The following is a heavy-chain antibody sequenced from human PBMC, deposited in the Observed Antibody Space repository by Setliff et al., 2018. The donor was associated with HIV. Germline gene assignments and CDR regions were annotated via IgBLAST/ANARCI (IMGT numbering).Heavy chain of an antibody. V-gene: IGHV1-58*01. CDR3: AVGYYYDSSGYWPNY. Sequence: SVKVSCKASGFTFTSSAVQWVRQARGQRLEWIGWIVVGSGNTNYAQKFQERVTITGDMSTSTAYMELSSLRSEDTAVYYCAVGYYYDSSGYWPNYWGQGTLVTVSS. D-gene: IGHD3-22*01. CDR1: GFTFTSSA. CDR2: IVVGSGNT. J-gene: IGHJ4*02.